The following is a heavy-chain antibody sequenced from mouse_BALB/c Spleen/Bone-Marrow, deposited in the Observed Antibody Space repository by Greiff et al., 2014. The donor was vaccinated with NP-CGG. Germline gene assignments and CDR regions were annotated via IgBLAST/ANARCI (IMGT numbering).Heavy chain of an antibody. CDR1: GFSLTSYG. V-gene: IGHV2-3*01. D-gene: IGHD1-1*01. CDR3: ALVGDLRLAY. CDR2: IWGDGGT. J-gene: IGHJ3*01. Sequence: VMLVESGPGLVAPSQSLSITCTVSGFSLTSYGVSWVRQPPGKGLEWLGVIWGDGGTNYHSPLISRLSISKDNSKNQVFLKLNSLQTDDTATYYCALVGDLRLAYWGQGTLVTVSA.